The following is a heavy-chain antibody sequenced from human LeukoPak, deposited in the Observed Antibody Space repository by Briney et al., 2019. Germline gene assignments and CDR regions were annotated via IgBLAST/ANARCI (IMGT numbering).Heavy chain of an antibody. CDR3: ASTGNSRGAY. CDR1: GFTVRSNY. CDR2: ISGSGGST. J-gene: IGHJ4*02. V-gene: IGHV3-23*01. D-gene: IGHD2/OR15-2a*01. Sequence: PGGSLRLSCAVSGFTVRSNYMNWVRQAPGKGLEWVSAISGSGGSTYYADSVKGRFTISRDDSKNTLYLQMNSLRAEDTAVYYCASTGNSRGAYWGQGTLVTVSS.